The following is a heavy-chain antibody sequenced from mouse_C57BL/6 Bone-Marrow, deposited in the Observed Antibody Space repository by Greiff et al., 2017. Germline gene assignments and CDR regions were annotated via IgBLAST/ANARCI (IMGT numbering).Heavy chain of an antibody. Sequence: VQLQQSGAELVRPGASVTLSCKASGYTFTDYEMHWVKQTPVHGLEWIGAIDPETGGTAYNQKFQSKAILTADQSSSTAYMELRSLPSEDSAVYYCTRYDYGGQGTLVTVSA. CDR2: IDPETGGT. CDR3: TRYDY. CDR1: GYTFTDYE. V-gene: IGHV1-15*01. D-gene: IGHD2-3*01. J-gene: IGHJ3*01.